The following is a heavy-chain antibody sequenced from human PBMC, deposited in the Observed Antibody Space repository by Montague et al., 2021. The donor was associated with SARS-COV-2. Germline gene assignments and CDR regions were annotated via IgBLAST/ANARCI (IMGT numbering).Heavy chain of an antibody. J-gene: IGHJ5*02. CDR3: ARGALGLPAAFNWFDP. V-gene: IGHV4-59*01. CDR1: GGSMNDYY. CDR2: IYYTGST. D-gene: IGHD2-2*01. Sequence: ETLSLTCTVSGGSMNDYYWTWLRQPPGKGLEWIGNIYYTGSTKYSSSLKSRVTMSVDTSRKQISLKLSSVTAADSAVYYCARGALGLPAAFNWFDPWGQGNLVTVSS.